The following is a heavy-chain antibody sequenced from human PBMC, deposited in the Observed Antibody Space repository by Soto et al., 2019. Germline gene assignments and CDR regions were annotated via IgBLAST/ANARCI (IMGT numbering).Heavy chain of an antibody. V-gene: IGHV3-30*18. Sequence: GGSLTLSCAASGFTFTSHAMHWARQATGKGLEWVAAISYDEIDKKYASSVKGRFTVSRDNVKNTLSLQMNSLRPEDTAVYYCAKDSGYQLPDNYFYYGLDVWGQGTTVTVSS. D-gene: IGHD2-2*01. CDR1: GFTFTSHA. CDR3: AKDSGYQLPDNYFYYGLDV. J-gene: IGHJ6*02. CDR2: ISYDEIDK.